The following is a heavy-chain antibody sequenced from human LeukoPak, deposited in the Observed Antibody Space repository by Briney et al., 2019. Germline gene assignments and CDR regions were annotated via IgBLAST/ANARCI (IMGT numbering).Heavy chain of an antibody. J-gene: IGHJ4*02. CDR1: GFIFSSYA. V-gene: IGHV3-23*01. CDR2: ISDSGGST. Sequence: PGGSLRLSCAASGFIFSSYAMSWVRQAPGKGLEWVSGISDSGGSTYYADSVKGRFTISRDNSKNTLYLQMNSLRAEDTAVYYCAKSPHYYDSSPLDYWGQGTLVTVSS. D-gene: IGHD3-22*01. CDR3: AKSPHYYDSSPLDY.